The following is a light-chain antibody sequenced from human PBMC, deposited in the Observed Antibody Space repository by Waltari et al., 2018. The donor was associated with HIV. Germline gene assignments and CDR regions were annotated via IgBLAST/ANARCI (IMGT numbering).Light chain of an antibody. J-gene: IGLJ2*01. V-gene: IGLV4-69*01. CDR1: SGHSDYA. Sequence: QPVVTQSPSAAASLGASVKLTCTLRSGHSDYAIPWHQQHPQKGPRYLMRLNNDGSHYKGDGIPDRFSGSSSGAERYLIISSLQSGDEADYYCQTWDTGIIIFGGGTKLTVL. CDR3: QTWDTGIII. CDR2: LNNDGSH.